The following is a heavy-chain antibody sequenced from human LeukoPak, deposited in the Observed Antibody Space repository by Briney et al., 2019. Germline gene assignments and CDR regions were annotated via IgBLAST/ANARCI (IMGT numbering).Heavy chain of an antibody. D-gene: IGHD2-15*01. CDR3: AKGGSTRDVRIWGGRFDP. Sequence: PGGSLRLSCAASTFTFSNYAMTWVRQAPGKGLEWVSAISASGGSTYYANSVKGRFTISRDNSKNTLYLQMNNLRAEDTAIYYCAKGGSTRDVRIWGGRFDPWGQGTLVTVSS. CDR2: ISASGGST. V-gene: IGHV3-23*01. CDR1: TFTFSNYA. J-gene: IGHJ5*02.